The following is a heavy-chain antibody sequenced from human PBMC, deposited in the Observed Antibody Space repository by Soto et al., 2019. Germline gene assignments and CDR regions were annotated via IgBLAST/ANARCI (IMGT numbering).Heavy chain of an antibody. Sequence: QVQLVQSGAEVKKPGSSVKVSCKASGGTFSSYAIRWVRKAPGQGLEWMGGIIPIFGTANYAQKFQGRVTITADESTGTDYMELRRLKSEATAVYYCAVGVRLWYGESPFDYWGQGALVTVSS. CDR1: GGTFSSYA. J-gene: IGHJ4*02. D-gene: IGHD3-10*01. CDR2: IIPIFGTA. CDR3: AVGVRLWYGESPFDY. V-gene: IGHV1-69*01.